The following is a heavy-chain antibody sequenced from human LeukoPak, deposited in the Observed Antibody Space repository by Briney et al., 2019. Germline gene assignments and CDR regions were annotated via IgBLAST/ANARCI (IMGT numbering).Heavy chain of an antibody. V-gene: IGHV4-31*03. CDR1: GGSISSGGYY. Sequence: SETLSLTCTVSGGSISSGGYYWSWIRQHPGKGLEWIGYIYYSGSTYYNPSLKSRVTISVDTSKDQFSLKLSSVTAADTAVYYCASWGRPYCTNGVCSSSRAFDIWGQGTMVTVSS. CDR3: ASWGRPYCTNGVCSSSRAFDI. D-gene: IGHD2-8*01. CDR2: IYYSGST. J-gene: IGHJ3*02.